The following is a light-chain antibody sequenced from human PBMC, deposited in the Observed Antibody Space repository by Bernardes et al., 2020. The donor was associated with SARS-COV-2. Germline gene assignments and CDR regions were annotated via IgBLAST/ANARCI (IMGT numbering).Light chain of an antibody. CDR3: SSYTSGSTLVV. Sequence: SPVQSITISCTATSSDVGGSHYVSWYQQLPGKAPKLLIFDVSNRPSGVSYRFSGSKSGNTASLTISGLQAEDEADYYCSSYTSGSTLVVFGGGTKLTVL. V-gene: IGLV2-14*03. J-gene: IGLJ2*01. CDR2: DVS. CDR1: SSDVGGSHY.